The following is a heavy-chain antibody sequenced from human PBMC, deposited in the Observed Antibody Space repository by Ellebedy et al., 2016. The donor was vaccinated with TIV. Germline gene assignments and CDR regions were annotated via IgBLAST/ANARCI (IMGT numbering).Heavy chain of an antibody. J-gene: IGHJ3*02. CDR3: ATERHVEMATILTDAFDI. D-gene: IGHD5-24*01. CDR1: GYALTSYD. Sequence: AASVKVSCKASGYALTSYDIHWVRQATGQGLEWMGRIIPILAIADYAQKFQGRVTITADKSTSTAYLELSSLRSEDTAVYYCATERHVEMATILTDAFDIWGQGTMVTVSS. CDR2: IIPILAIA. V-gene: IGHV1-69*04.